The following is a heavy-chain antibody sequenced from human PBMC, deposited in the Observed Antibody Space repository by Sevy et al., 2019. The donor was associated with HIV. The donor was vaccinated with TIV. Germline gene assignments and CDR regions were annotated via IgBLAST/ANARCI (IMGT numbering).Heavy chain of an antibody. Sequence: GESLKISCAASGFTFDDYTMHWVRQVPGKGLEWVSLITWDAAKTDYADSVKGRFTVSRDNSENSLYLQMNSLRTEDTALYFCAKDITGWSGFDYWGQGTLVTVSS. D-gene: IGHD3-10*01. CDR2: ITWDAAKT. CDR3: AKDITGWSGFDY. J-gene: IGHJ4*02. CDR1: GFTFDDYT. V-gene: IGHV3-43*01.